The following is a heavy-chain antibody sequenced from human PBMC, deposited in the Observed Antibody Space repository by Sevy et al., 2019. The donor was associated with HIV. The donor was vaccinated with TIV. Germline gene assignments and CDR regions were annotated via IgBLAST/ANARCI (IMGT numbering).Heavy chain of an antibody. CDR2: ISFDGGNK. CDR1: GFSLSDYA. Sequence: GGSVRLSCAASGFSLSDYAIHWARQGPVKGLEWLTVISFDGGNKYYADSVKGRFTISRENSKNTVYLQMNSLRPEDTALYYCARGPYNSGLRLDFWGRGILVTVSS. CDR3: ARGPYNSGLRLDF. V-gene: IGHV3-30-3*01. D-gene: IGHD5-12*01. J-gene: IGHJ4*02.